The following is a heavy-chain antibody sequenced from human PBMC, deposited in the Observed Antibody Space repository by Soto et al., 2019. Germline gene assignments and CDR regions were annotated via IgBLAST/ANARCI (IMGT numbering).Heavy chain of an antibody. V-gene: IGHV3-23*01. CDR2: ISGSGGST. CDR3: AKDDIVVRSCYYYGMDV. Sequence: GGSLRLSCAASRFAFSTYAMTWVRQAPGKGLEWVSSISGSGGSTYYADSVKGRFTISRDNSRNTLYLQINTLRAEDTAVYYCAKDDIVVRSCYYYGMDVWGQGTTVTVSS. D-gene: IGHD5-12*01. J-gene: IGHJ6*02. CDR1: RFAFSTYA.